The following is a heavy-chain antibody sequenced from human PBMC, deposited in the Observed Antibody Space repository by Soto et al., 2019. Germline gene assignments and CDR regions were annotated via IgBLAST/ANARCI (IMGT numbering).Heavy chain of an antibody. CDR3: AHLTSENRYFSAGYFDY. CDR1: GYSISSSNW. D-gene: IGHD1-1*01. Sequence: SETLSLTCAVSGYSISSSNWWGWIRQPPGKGLEWIGYIYYSGTTYYNPSLKSRVTITKDTSRNQVALRMTNMDPADTGTYYCAHLTSENRYFSAGYFDYWGQGALVTVSS. J-gene: IGHJ4*02. V-gene: IGHV4-28*04. CDR2: IYYSGTT.